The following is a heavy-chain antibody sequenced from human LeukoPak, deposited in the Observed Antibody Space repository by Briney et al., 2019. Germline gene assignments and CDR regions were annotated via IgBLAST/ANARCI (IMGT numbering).Heavy chain of an antibody. J-gene: IGHJ4*02. CDR3: AGDPPGHYYGSGYIPMHY. D-gene: IGHD3-10*01. CDR2: INHSGST. V-gene: IGHV4-34*01. CDR1: GGSFSGYY. Sequence: SETLSLTCAVYGGSFSGYYWSWIRQPPGKGLEWIGEINHSGSTNYNPSLKSRVTISVDTSKNQFSLKLSSVTAAGTAVYYCAGDPPGHYYGSGYIPMHYWGQGTLVTVSS.